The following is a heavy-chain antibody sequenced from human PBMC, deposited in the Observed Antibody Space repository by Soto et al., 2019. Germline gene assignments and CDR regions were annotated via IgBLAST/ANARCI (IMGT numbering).Heavy chain of an antibody. CDR2: IYSAGNT. J-gene: IGHJ6*02. Sequence: GGSLRLSCAASGFTFIDYYMSWVRQAPGKGLEWISIIYSAGNTYYADSVKGRFTISRDNSKNTLYLQMNSLRAEDTAVYYCAKEVCGGDCYSMHYGMDVWGQGTTVTVSS. CDR1: GFTFIDYY. CDR3: AKEVCGGDCYSMHYGMDV. D-gene: IGHD2-21*02. V-gene: IGHV3-66*01.